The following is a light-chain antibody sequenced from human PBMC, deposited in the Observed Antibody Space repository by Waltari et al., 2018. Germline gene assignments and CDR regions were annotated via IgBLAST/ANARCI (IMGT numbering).Light chain of an antibody. CDR1: SSDVGGYNY. J-gene: IGLJ2*01. CDR3: SSYTSSSPPVV. Sequence: QSALTQPASVSGSPGQSITISCTGTSSDVGGYNYVSWYQQHPGKAPKLMIYDVSNRPSGVSNRCSGSKAGNTASLTISGLQAEDEADYYGSSYTSSSPPVVFGGGTKLTVL. CDR2: DVS. V-gene: IGLV2-14*03.